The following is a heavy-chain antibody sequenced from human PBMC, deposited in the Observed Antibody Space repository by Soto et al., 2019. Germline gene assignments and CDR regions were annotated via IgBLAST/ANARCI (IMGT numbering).Heavy chain of an antibody. D-gene: IGHD6-6*01. Sequence: SETLSLTCTVSGGSISSYYWSWIRQPPGKGLEWIGYIYYSGSTNYNPSLKSRVTISVDTSKNQFSLKLSSVTAADTAVYYCARRGFDSSYPRGYYYYYMDVWGKGTTVTVSS. J-gene: IGHJ6*03. CDR3: ARRGFDSSYPRGYYYYYMDV. CDR2: IYYSGST. CDR1: GGSISSYY. V-gene: IGHV4-59*08.